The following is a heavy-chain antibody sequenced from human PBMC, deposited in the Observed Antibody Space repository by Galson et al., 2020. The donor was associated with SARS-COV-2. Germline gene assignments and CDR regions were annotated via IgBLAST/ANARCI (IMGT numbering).Heavy chain of an antibody. CDR1: GYTFTSYG. CDR3: ARAGITGTVYYYYYYMDV. Sequence: ASVKVSCKAPGYTFTSYGISWVRQATGQGLDWMGWISAYNGNTNYAQKLQGRVTMTTDTSTSTAYLELRSLRSDDTAVYYCARAGITGTVYYYYYYMDVWGKGTTVTVSS. D-gene: IGHD1-20*01. J-gene: IGHJ6*03. V-gene: IGHV1-18*01. CDR2: ISAYNGNT.